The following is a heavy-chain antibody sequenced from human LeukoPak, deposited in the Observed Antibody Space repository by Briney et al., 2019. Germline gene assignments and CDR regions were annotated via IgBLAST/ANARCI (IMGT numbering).Heavy chain of an antibody. Sequence: PGGSLRLSCAASGFTFSSYAMSWVRQDPGKGLEWVSAISGSGGSTYYADSVKGRFTISRDNSKNTLYLQMNSLRAEDTAVYYCAAPPFPYPRGYGGNPDYWGQGTLVTVSS. CDR1: GFTFSSYA. J-gene: IGHJ4*02. V-gene: IGHV3-23*01. CDR3: AAPPFPYPRGYGGNPDY. CDR2: ISGSGGST. D-gene: IGHD4-23*01.